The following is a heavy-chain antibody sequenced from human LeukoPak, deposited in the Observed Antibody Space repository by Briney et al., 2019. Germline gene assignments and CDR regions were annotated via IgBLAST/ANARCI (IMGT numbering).Heavy chain of an antibody. V-gene: IGHV1-2*02. CDR3: ASEGNGLLSKDFDY. CDR2: IGPHSSAT. CDR1: GFTFTDYY. Sequence: ASVKVSCKSSGFTFTDYYIYWVRQAPGQGLEWMGYIGPHSSATSSPQEFQGRVTMTRDTSMSTAYMELTRLTSDDTAVYYCASEGNGLLSKDFDYWGQGTLVTVSS. J-gene: IGHJ4*02. D-gene: IGHD2/OR15-2a*01.